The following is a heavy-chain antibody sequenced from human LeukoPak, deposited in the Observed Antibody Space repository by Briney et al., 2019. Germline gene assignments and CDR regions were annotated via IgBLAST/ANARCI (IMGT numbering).Heavy chain of an antibody. V-gene: IGHV4-61*02. D-gene: IGHD4-11*01. Sequence: KTSETLSLXCTVSGGSISSGSYYWSWIRQPAGKGLEWIGRIYTSGSTNYNPSLKSRVTISVDTSKNQFSLKLSSVTAADTAVYYCARDHDYPDPWGQGTLVTVSS. CDR2: IYTSGST. CDR1: GGSISSGSYY. J-gene: IGHJ5*02. CDR3: ARDHDYPDP.